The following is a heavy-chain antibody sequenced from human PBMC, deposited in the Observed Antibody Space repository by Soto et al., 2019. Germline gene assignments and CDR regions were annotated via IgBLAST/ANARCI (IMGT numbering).Heavy chain of an antibody. CDR3: AREGRSSTWYDWYFDL. Sequence: EEHLVESGGGLVQPGGSLRLSCAASGFTFSSSDMHWVRQVTGEGLEWVSAIGAGGDTYYPDSVKGRFTIPRENAKNSMYLQMNSLRDEDTAVYFCAREGRSSTWYDWYFDLWGRGTLVTVSS. CDR2: IGAGGDT. CDR1: GFTFSSSD. J-gene: IGHJ2*01. D-gene: IGHD6-13*01. V-gene: IGHV3-13*01.